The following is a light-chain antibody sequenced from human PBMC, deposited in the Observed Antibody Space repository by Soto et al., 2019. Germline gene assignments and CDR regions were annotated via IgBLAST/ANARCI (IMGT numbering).Light chain of an antibody. V-gene: IGLV1-51*01. Sequence: QSVLTQPPSVSAAQGQRVTISCSRGAYDIGISYVSWYQHFPGAAPKLVIYDTNKRPSGIPDRFSGSKSGTSATLGITGLQTGDEADYYCATWDSGLSKLLFGGGTNLTVL. CDR2: DTN. CDR3: ATWDSGLSKLL. J-gene: IGLJ2*01. CDR1: AYDIGISY.